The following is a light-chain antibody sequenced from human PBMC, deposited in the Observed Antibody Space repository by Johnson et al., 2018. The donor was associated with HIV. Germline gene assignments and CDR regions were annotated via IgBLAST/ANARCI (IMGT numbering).Light chain of an antibody. CDR1: SSNIGNNY. J-gene: IGLJ1*01. CDR2: DNN. CDR3: GTWDSGLGAVYV. Sequence: QLVLTQPPSVSAAPGQTVTISCSGSSSNIGNNYVSWYQQLPGTVPKPLIYDNNKRPSGIPDRFSGSKSGTSATLGITGLQTGDEADYYCGTWDSGLGAVYVFGPGTKVTVL. V-gene: IGLV1-51*01.